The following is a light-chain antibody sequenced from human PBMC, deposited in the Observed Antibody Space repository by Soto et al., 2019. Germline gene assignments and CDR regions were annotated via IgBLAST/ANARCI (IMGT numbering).Light chain of an antibody. J-gene: IGLJ1*01. CDR2: DGR. Sequence: QSVVTQPASVSGSSGQSITISCTGTSSEVGGYNYVSWFQQHPGKAPKLMIYDGRNRPSGVSYRFSGSKSVNTASLTISGLQAEDEADYYCSSYTTVSTYVFGTGTKVTVL. V-gene: IGLV2-14*01. CDR1: SSEVGGYNY. CDR3: SSYTTVSTYV.